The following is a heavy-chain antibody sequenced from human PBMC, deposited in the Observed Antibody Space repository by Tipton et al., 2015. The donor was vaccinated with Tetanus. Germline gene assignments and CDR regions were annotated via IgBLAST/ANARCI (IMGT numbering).Heavy chain of an antibody. Sequence: QMQLVQSRAEVKKPGASVKVSCKTSGYTFITYDINWVRQAPGQGLEWMGWMSPNSGNTGYAQKFQGRVTMTRDTSIRTAYMEVTSLRSEDTAVYYCARGRASLDFWGQGTLVTVSS. J-gene: IGHJ4*02. CDR1: GYTFITYD. CDR2: MSPNSGNT. CDR3: ARGRASLDF. V-gene: IGHV1-8*01.